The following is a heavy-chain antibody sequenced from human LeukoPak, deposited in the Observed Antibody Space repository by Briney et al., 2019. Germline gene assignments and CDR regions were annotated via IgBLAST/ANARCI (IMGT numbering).Heavy chain of an antibody. CDR3: VKGYYYSSGSYYPFDV. V-gene: IGHV3-23*01. Sequence: GGSLRLSCAASGFTFSSYAMSWVRQAPGKGLEWVSAISGSGGSTYYADFVKGLFTIPRDNSKNTLYLQMNSLRAEDTAVYYCVKGYYYSSGSYYPFDVWGQGTTVTVSS. CDR2: ISGSGGST. CDR1: GFTFSSYA. D-gene: IGHD3-10*01. J-gene: IGHJ6*02.